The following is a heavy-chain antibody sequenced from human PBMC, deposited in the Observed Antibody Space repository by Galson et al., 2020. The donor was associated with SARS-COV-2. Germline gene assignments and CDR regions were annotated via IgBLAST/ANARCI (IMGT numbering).Heavy chain of an antibody. J-gene: IGHJ4*02. V-gene: IGHV3-64D*06. CDR2: ISSNGGST. CDR1: GFTFSSYA. CDR3: VKDGWFGELLGEYYFDY. Sequence: GESLKISCSASGFTFSSYAMHWVRQAPGKGLEYVSAISSNGGSTYYADSVKGRFTISRDNSKNTLYLQMSSLRAEDTAVYYCVKDGWFGELLGEYYFDYWGQGTLVTVSS. D-gene: IGHD3-10*01.